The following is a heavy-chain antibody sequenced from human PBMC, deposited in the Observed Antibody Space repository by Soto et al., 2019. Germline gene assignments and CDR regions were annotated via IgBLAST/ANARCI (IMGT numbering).Heavy chain of an antibody. J-gene: IGHJ5*02. D-gene: IGHD3-10*01. CDR3: ASGGSGKFDP. V-gene: IGHV4-34*01. CDR2: INHSGST. Sequence: QVQLQQWGAGLLKPSETLSLTCAVYGGSFSGYYWSWIRQPPGKGLEWIGEINHSGSTNYNPSLKSRVTISVDTSKNQFSLKLSSVTAADKAVYYCASGGSGKFDPWGQGTLVTVSS. CDR1: GGSFSGYY.